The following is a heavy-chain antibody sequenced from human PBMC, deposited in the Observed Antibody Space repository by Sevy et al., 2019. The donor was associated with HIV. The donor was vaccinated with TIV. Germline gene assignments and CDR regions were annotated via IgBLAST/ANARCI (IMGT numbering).Heavy chain of an antibody. D-gene: IGHD5-12*01. CDR1: GYTLTELS. Sequence: ASVKVSCKVSGYTLTELSMHWVRQAPGKGLEWMGGFDPGDGETISAQKFQGRVTMTEDTSTDTAYMELSSLRSEDTAVYYCATSVGGDIVATINAYYFDYWGQGTLVTVSS. CDR3: ATSVGGDIVATINAYYFDY. V-gene: IGHV1-24*01. CDR2: FDPGDGET. J-gene: IGHJ4*02.